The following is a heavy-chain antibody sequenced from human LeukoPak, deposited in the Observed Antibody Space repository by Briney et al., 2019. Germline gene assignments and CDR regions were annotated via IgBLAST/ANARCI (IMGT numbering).Heavy chain of an antibody. CDR2: ISGSGGST. V-gene: IGHV3-23*01. CDR1: GLTFSSYA. Sequence: GGSLRLSCAASGLTFSSYAMSWVRQAPGKGLEWVSAISGSGGSTYYADSVKGRFTISRDNAKNSLYLQMNSLRAEDTAVYYCARDVVRGVISGGFDYWGQGTLVTVSS. D-gene: IGHD3-10*01. J-gene: IGHJ4*02. CDR3: ARDVVRGVISGGFDY.